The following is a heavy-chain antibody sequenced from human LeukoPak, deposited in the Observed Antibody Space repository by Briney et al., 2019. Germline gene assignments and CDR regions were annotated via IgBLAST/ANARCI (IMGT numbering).Heavy chain of an antibody. V-gene: IGHV3-13*01. CDR3: ARARSTWGRVHFDY. Sequence: PGGSLRLSCAASGFTFSSYDMHWVRQATGKGLEWVSAIGTAGDTYYPGSVKGRFTISRENAKNSLYLQMNGLRAGDTAVYYCARARSTWGRVHFDYWGQGTLVTVSS. D-gene: IGHD7-27*01. CDR2: IGTAGDT. J-gene: IGHJ4*02. CDR1: GFTFSSYD.